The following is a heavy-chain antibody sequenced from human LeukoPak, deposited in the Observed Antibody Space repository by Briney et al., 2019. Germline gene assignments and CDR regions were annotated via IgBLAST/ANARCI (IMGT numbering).Heavy chain of an antibody. V-gene: IGHV3-74*01. D-gene: IGHD1-7*01. CDR3: ARDRDNWNFLDY. J-gene: IGHJ4*02. CDR1: GFTFSSYW. Sequence: PGGSLRLSCAASGFTFSSYWMHWVRQAPGKGLVWVSRINSDGSSTSYAGSVKGRFTISRDNAKNTLYLQMNSLRAEDTAVYYCARDRDNWNFLDYWGQGTLVTVSS. CDR2: INSDGSST.